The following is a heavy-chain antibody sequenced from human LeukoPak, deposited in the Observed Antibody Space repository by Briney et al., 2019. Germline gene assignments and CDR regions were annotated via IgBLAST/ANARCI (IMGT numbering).Heavy chain of an antibody. Sequence: PSETLSLTCAVYGGSFSGYYWSWIRQPPGKGLEWTGEINHSGSTNYNPSLKSRVTISVDTSKNQFSLRLSSVTAADTAVYYCARAPSNTIFGVVITRRYWFDPWGQGTLVTVSS. CDR3: ARAPSNTIFGVVITRRYWFDP. CDR1: GGSFSGYY. J-gene: IGHJ5*02. V-gene: IGHV4-34*01. CDR2: INHSGST. D-gene: IGHD3-3*01.